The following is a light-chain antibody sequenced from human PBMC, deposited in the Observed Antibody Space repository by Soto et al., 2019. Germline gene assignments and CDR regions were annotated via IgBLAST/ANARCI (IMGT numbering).Light chain of an antibody. J-gene: IGLJ1*01. Sequence: QSVLTQPPSVSGSPGQSVAISCTGTSSDVGSYNRVSWYQQPPGAAPKLMIYEVSNRPSGVPDRFSGSKSGNTASLTIFGLQAEDEVDYYCNSYTGSSTYVFGTGTKVTVL. CDR3: NSYTGSSTYV. V-gene: IGLV2-18*02. CDR1: SSDVGSYNR. CDR2: EVS.